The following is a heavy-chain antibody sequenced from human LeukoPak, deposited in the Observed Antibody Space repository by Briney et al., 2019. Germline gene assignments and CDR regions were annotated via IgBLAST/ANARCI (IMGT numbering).Heavy chain of an antibody. J-gene: IGHJ4*02. CDR1: GGSISRYY. CDR3: VRHGESGRHHAYFDY. Sequence: SETLSLTCTVSGGSISRYYWSWIRQPAGKGLEWIGRIYTSGSTNYKSSLKSRVAISIDTSKNQFSLKVTSVTAGDTAIYYCVRHGESGRHHAYFDYWGQGTLVTVSS. CDR2: IYTSGST. D-gene: IGHD6-25*01. V-gene: IGHV4-4*07.